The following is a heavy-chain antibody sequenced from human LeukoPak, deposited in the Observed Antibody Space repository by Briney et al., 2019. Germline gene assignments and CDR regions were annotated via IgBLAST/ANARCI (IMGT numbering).Heavy chain of an antibody. D-gene: IGHD1-14*01. Sequence: SETLSLTCTVSGGSISSYYWSWIRQPPGKGLEWIGYIYYSGSTYYNPSLKSRVTISVDTSKNQFSLKLSSVTAADTAVYYCARELGGGIWYFDYWGQGTLVTVSS. CDR2: IYYSGST. CDR1: GGSISSYY. CDR3: ARELGGGIWYFDY. V-gene: IGHV4-59*12. J-gene: IGHJ4*02.